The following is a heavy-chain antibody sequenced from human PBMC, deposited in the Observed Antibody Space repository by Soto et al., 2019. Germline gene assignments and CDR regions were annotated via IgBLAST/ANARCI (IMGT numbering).Heavy chain of an antibody. CDR3: ASNSNTMVRGVIIKGAFDY. CDR1: GYTFTSYG. V-gene: IGHV1-18*01. Sequence: ASVKVSCKASGYTFTSYGISWVRQAPGQGLEWMGWISAYNGNTNYAQKLQGRVTMTTDTSTSTAYMELRSLRSDDTAVYYCASNSNTMVRGVIIKGAFDYWGQGTLVNVSS. J-gene: IGHJ4*02. CDR2: ISAYNGNT. D-gene: IGHD3-10*01.